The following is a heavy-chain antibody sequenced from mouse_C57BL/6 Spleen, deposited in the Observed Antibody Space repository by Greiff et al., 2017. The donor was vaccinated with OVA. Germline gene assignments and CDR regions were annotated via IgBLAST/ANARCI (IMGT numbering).Heavy chain of an antibody. J-gene: IGHJ3*01. Sequence: VKLQQSGAELVKPGASVKLSCKASGYTFTSYWMHWVKQRPGRGLEWIGRIDPNSGGTKYNEKFKSKATLTVDKPSSTAYMQLSSLTSEDSAVYYCARGFITTVVAPAYWGQGTLVTVSA. CDR2: IDPNSGGT. CDR3: ARGFITTVVAPAY. D-gene: IGHD1-1*01. V-gene: IGHV1-72*01. CDR1: GYTFTSYW.